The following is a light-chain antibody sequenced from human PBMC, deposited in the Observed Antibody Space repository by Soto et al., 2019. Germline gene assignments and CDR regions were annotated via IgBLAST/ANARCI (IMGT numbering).Light chain of an antibody. CDR2: KAS. CDR3: QQYKNYRT. Sequence: DIQMTQSPSSLSASVGDRVTITCRASLPISNYLAWYQQKPGKIPNLLIYKASTLQSGVPSRFRGSGSGTEFTLTISTLQPDDFATYYCQQYKNYRTFGPGTKVDIK. J-gene: IGKJ1*01. CDR1: LPISNY. V-gene: IGKV1-5*03.